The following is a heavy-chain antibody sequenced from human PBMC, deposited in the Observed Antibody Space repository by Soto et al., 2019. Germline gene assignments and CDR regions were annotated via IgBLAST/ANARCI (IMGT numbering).Heavy chain of an antibody. J-gene: IGHJ4*02. D-gene: IGHD3-22*01. CDR3: AAKYYYDSSGSFIY. Sequence: PVESRKISCKVSGYSFTIYWIGWVRHMPGKGLEWMGIIYPGDSDTRYSPSFQGQVTISADKSISTAYLQWSSLKASDTAMYYCAAKYYYDSSGSFIYWGQGTLVTVSS. CDR1: GYSFTIYW. CDR2: IYPGDSDT. V-gene: IGHV5-51*01.